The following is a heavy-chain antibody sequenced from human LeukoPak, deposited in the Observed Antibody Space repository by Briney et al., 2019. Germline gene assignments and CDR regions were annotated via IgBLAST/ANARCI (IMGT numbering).Heavy chain of an antibody. CDR1: GYSLGKNYY. CDR2: IYGRAST. Sequence: SETLSLTCAVSGYSLGKNYYWGWIRQSPGKGLDWIGRIYGRASTSYNRSLMNGVTMSVDTSKNHFSLQLTSVTAADTAVYYCARYDSRGSASTKFDYWGPGIQVTVSS. CDR3: ARYDSRGSASTKFDY. J-gene: IGHJ4*02. V-gene: IGHV4-38-2*01. D-gene: IGHD3-3*01.